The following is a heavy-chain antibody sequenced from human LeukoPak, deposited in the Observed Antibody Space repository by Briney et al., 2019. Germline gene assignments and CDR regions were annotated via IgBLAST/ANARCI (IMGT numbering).Heavy chain of an antibody. CDR3: AGGDPFNYYMDV. D-gene: IGHD2-21*01. Sequence: SVKVSCKASGGTFSGHAISWVRQAPGQGLEWMGGLIPIFATTNYTQRFQGRLKISTDDSTATAYMELSSLTSEDTAVYYCAGGDPFNYYMDVWGKGTTVTVFS. J-gene: IGHJ6*03. CDR2: LIPIFATT. V-gene: IGHV1-69*05. CDR1: GGTFSGHA.